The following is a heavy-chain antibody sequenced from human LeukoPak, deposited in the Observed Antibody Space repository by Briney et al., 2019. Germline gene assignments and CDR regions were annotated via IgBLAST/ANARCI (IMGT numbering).Heavy chain of an antibody. Sequence: SQTLSLTCTVSGGSISSGDYYWSWIRQPPGKGLEWIGYIYYSGSTYYNPSLKSRVTISVDTSKNQFSLKLSSVTAADTAVYYCARDRTGYCSSTSCARGAFDIWGQGTMVTVSS. CDR1: GGSISSGDYY. CDR2: IYYSGST. J-gene: IGHJ3*02. D-gene: IGHD2-2*01. CDR3: ARDRTGYCSSTSCARGAFDI. V-gene: IGHV4-30-4*01.